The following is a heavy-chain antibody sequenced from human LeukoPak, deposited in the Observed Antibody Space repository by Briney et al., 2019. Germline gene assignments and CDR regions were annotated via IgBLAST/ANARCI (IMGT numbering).Heavy chain of an antibody. V-gene: IGHV4-34*01. J-gene: IGHJ4*02. D-gene: IGHD4-23*01. CDR2: INHSGST. Sequence: SETLSLTCAVSGGSFIGYHENWIRQPPGKGLEWIGEINHSGSTNYNPSLKSRVTISVDTSKNQFSLRLRSVTAADTAVYYCARDPTTVVTTPYYFDDWGQGTLVTVSS. CDR3: ARDPTTVVTTPYYFDD. CDR1: GGSFIGYH.